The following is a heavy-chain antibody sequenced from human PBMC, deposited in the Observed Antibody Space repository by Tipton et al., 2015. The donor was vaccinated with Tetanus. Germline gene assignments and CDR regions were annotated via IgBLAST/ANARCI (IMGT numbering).Heavy chain of an antibody. Sequence: TLSLTCTVSGGSISSGGYYWSWIRQRPGKGLEWIGHIYFSGSAYYNPSLKTRLSMSVDTSKNNFSLRLTSVTAADSAVYYRARLDYAASGYIIRFGPWGQGSLVSVSA. CDR2: IYFSGSA. CDR3: ARLDYAASGYIIRFGP. J-gene: IGHJ5*02. V-gene: IGHV4-31*03. CDR1: GGSISSGGYY. D-gene: IGHD3-3*01.